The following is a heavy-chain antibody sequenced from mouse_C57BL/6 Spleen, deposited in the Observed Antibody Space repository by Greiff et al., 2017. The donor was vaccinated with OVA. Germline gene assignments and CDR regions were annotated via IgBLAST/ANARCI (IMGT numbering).Heavy chain of an antibody. CDR2: INPGSGGT. CDR3: ARRDGSRVRDY. D-gene: IGHD1-1*01. Sequence: VQLQQSGAELVRPGTSVKVSCKASGYAFTHYLIEWVKQRPGQGLEWIGVINPGSGGTNYNEKFKGKATLTADKSSSTAYMQLSSLTSEDSAVYFCARRDGSRVRDYWGQGTTLTVSS. J-gene: IGHJ2*01. CDR1: GYAFTHYL. V-gene: IGHV1-54*01.